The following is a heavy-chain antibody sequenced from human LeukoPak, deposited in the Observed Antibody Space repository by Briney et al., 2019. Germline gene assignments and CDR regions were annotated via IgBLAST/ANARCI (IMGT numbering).Heavy chain of an antibody. J-gene: IGHJ4*02. CDR1: GFTFNNYN. D-gene: IGHD6-13*01. V-gene: IGHV3-48*04. Sequence: PGGSLRLSCAASGFTFNNYNMNWVRQALGKGLEWVSYISSSGSTLYYEDSVKGRFTISRDNAKNSLYLQMNSLRAEDTAVYYCARHSSSWFLDQYYFDYWGQGTLVTVSS. CDR3: ARHSSSWFLDQYYFDY. CDR2: ISSSGSTL.